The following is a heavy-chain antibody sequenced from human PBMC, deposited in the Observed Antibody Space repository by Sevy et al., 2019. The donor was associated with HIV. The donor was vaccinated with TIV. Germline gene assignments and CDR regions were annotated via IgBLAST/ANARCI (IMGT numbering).Heavy chain of an antibody. CDR2: IYYTGPT. CDR3: ARKLGGYSCGRHTEGSFDY. J-gene: IGHJ4*02. D-gene: IGHD5-18*01. V-gene: IGHV4-31*03. CDR1: GGSISSGGYY. Sequence: SETLSLTCSVSGGSISSGGYYWSWIRQHPGKGLEWLGDIYYTGPTYYNPFLKSRVTISIDTSKNQFSLKLSPVTAADTAVYYCARKLGGYSCGRHTEGSFDYWGQGTLVTVSS.